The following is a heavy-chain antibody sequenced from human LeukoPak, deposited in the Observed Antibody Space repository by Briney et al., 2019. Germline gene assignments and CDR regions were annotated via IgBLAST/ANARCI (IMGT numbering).Heavy chain of an antibody. CDR2: IHRVGNT. J-gene: IGHJ4*02. CDR1: GFTVSGNY. CDR3: ARDRDDSRLTTDDY. V-gene: IGHV3-66*01. Sequence: GGSLRLSCAASGFTVSGNYMRWVRQAPGRGREWLSVIHRVGNTYYEVSVTAGYTISTDNAKNSLYLQMNSLRAEDTDVYYCARDRDDSRLTTDDYWGQGTLVTVSS. D-gene: IGHD4-17*01.